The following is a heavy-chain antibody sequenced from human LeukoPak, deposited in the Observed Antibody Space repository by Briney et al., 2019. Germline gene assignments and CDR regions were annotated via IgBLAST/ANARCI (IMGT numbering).Heavy chain of an antibody. CDR2: ISSSGSTI. D-gene: IGHD3-3*01. V-gene: IGHV3-11*01. J-gene: IGHJ6*03. Sequence: GGSLRLSCAASGFTFSDYYMSWIRQAPGKGLEWVSYISSSGSTIYYADSVKGRFTISRDNAKNSLYLQMNSLRAEDTAVYYCAREGGYYDFWSGRYYYYMDVWGKGTTVTVSS. CDR3: AREGGYYDFWSGRYYYYMDV. CDR1: GFTFSDYY.